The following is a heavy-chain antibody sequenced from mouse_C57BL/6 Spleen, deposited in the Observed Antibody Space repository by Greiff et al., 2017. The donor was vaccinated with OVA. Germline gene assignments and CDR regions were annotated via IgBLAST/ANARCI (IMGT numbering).Heavy chain of an antibody. CDR3: ARDPLNCYGSPYAMDY. J-gene: IGHJ4*01. CDR2: IYPGSGST. Sequence: QVQLQQPGAELVKPGASVKMSCKASGYTFTSYWITWVKQRPGQGLEWIGDIYPGSGSTNYNEKFKSKATLTVDTSSSTAYMKLSSLTSKGSAVYNCARDPLNCYGSPYAMDYWGQGTSGTVSS. V-gene: IGHV1-55*01. D-gene: IGHD1-1*01. CDR1: GYTFTSYW.